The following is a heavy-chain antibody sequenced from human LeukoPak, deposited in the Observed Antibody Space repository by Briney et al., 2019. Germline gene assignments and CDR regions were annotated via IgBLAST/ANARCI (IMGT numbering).Heavy chain of an antibody. CDR2: INPSGGST. Sequence: ASVKVSCKASGYTFTSYYMRWVRQAPGQGLEWMGLINPSGGSTSYAQKFQGGVTMTRDTSTSTVYMELSSLRSEDTAVYYCARVMNYYDSSGYVDAFDIWGQGTMVTVSS. V-gene: IGHV1-46*01. CDR1: GYTFTSYY. J-gene: IGHJ3*02. D-gene: IGHD3-22*01. CDR3: ARVMNYYDSSGYVDAFDI.